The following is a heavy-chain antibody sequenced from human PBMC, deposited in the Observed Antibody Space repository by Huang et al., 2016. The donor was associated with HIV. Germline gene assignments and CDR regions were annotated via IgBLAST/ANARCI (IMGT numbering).Heavy chain of an antibody. J-gene: IGHJ4*02. CDR1: GYSFASYD. D-gene: IGHD6-6*01. CDR2: MNPNSGKT. CDR3: VRGWYIAALPYFDY. Sequence: QVQLVQSGAEVRKPGASVKVSCEASGYSFASYDINWVRQSTGQGLAWRGWMNPNSGKTGYAQKFQGRVTMTRNTSISTAYMELSSLRSEDTAKYFCVRGWYIAALPYFDYWGQGTLVTVSS. V-gene: IGHV1-8*01.